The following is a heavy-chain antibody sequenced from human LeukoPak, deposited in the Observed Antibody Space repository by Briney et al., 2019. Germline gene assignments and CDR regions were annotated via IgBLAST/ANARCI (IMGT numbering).Heavy chain of an antibody. CDR3: AKILNPHAFDI. D-gene: IGHD1-14*01. V-gene: IGHV3-43*02. CDR1: GFTFDDYA. J-gene: IGHJ3*02. Sequence: GGSLRLSCAASGFTFDDYAMHWVRQAPGKGPEWVSYVTANGGGTYHADSVKGRFVISRDDSKNSLYLQMNILRPEDTALYYCAKILNPHAFDIWGQGTMVTVSS. CDR2: VTANGGGT.